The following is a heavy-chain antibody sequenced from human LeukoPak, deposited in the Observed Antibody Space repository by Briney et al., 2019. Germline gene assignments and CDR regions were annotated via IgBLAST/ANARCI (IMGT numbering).Heavy chain of an antibody. CDR3: ARDLGVQYSGSYHWEVEDAFDI. D-gene: IGHD1-26*01. J-gene: IGHJ3*02. V-gene: IGHV4-59*01. Sequence: SETLSLTCTVSGGSISSYYWSWIRQPPGKGLEWIGYIYYSGSTNYNPSLKSRVTISVDTSKNQFSLKLSSVTAADTAVYYCARDLGVQYSGSYHWEVEDAFDIWGQGTMVTVSS. CDR1: GGSISSYY. CDR2: IYYSGST.